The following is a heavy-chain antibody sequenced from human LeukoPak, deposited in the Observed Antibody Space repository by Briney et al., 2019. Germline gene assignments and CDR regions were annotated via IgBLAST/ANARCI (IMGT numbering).Heavy chain of an antibody. CDR3: ASGDSSGYYYDYFDY. Sequence: ASVKVSCKASGYTFTSYGISWVRQAPGQGLEWMGWISAYNGNTNYAQKLQGRVTMTTDTSTSTAYMELSRLRSDDTAVYYCASGDSSGYYYDYFDYWGQGTLVTVSS. CDR1: GYTFTSYG. CDR2: ISAYNGNT. J-gene: IGHJ4*02. V-gene: IGHV1-18*01. D-gene: IGHD3-22*01.